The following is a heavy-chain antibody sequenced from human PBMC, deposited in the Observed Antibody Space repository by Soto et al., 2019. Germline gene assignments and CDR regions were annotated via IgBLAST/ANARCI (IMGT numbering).Heavy chain of an antibody. V-gene: IGHV3-30*18. CDR2: ISYDGSNQ. J-gene: IGHJ4*02. CDR3: AKDQASGQGSFDS. Sequence: GGSLRLSCAASGFTFNIYGMHWVRQAPDKGLEWVALISYDGSNQYYADSVKGRFTISRDNSKNTLFLQMNSLRADDTDVYYCAKDQASGQGSFDSWGQGTLVTVSS. CDR1: GFTFNIYG.